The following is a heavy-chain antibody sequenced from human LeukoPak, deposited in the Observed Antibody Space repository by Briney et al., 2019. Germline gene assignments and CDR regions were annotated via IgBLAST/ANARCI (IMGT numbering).Heavy chain of an antibody. CDR1: GFTFSSYA. V-gene: IGHV3-23*01. CDR2: ISGSGGST. Sequence: SGGSLRLSCAASGFTFSSYAMSRVRQAPGKGLEWVSGISGSGGSTYYADSVKGRFTISRDNSKNTLYLQMNSLRAEDTAVYYCAKSDLAVPPFDYWGQGTLVTVSS. J-gene: IGHJ4*02. D-gene: IGHD6-19*01. CDR3: AKSDLAVPPFDY.